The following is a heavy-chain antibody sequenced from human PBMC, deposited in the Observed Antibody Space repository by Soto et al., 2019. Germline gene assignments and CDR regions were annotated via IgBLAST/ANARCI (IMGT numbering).Heavy chain of an antibody. CDR1: GGTFSSCS. CDR2: LIPMFGTT. V-gene: IGHV1-69*18. CDR3: ARAVVLTFTRFYDMDV. Sequence: QVQLVQSGAEVKTPGSSVKVSCKASGGTFSSCSINWVRQAPGQGLEWMGRLIPMFGTTDYAQRFQGRVTFTADESTSTASMEVTNLTSEDTAVYYCARAVVLTFTRFYDMDVWGQGTTVTVSS. D-gene: IGHD3-9*01. J-gene: IGHJ6*02.